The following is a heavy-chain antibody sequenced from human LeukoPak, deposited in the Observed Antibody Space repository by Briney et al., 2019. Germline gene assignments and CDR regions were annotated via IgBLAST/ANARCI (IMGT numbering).Heavy chain of an antibody. V-gene: IGHV3-23*01. CDR2: ISGSGGST. J-gene: IGHJ5*02. Sequence: GGSLRLSCAASGFTFSNYAMSWVRQAPGKGLEWLSAISGSGGSTDFADSVKGRFTISRGNSRNTLYLQMNSLRAEDTAVYYCARAAVGTIFGVVTLRGFDPWGQGTLVTVSS. CDR1: GFTFSNYA. D-gene: IGHD3-3*01. CDR3: ARAAVGTIFGVVTLRGFDP.